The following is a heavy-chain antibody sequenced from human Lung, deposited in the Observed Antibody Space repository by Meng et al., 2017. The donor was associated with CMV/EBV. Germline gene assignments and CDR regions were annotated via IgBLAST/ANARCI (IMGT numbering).Heavy chain of an antibody. J-gene: IGHJ5*01. CDR3: ARGEVESSTWYDWFDS. Sequence: SVKVSXKASGGTFSSYGISWVRQAPGQGLEWMGGIIPIHGLVNYAQKFQGRVTITADKSTNTAYMALSSLRFDDAAVYYCARGEVESSTWYDWFDSWGQGTXVNGAS. V-gene: IGHV1-69*10. D-gene: IGHD6-13*01. CDR1: GGTFSSYG. CDR2: IIPIHGLV.